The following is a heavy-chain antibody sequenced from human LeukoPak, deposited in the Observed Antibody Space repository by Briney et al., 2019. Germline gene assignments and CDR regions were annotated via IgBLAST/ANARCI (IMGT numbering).Heavy chain of an antibody. V-gene: IGHV3-23*01. Sequence: LAGGSLRLSCAASGFTFSSYAMSWVRQAPGKGLEWVSAISGSGGSTYYADSVKGRFTISRDNSKNTLYLQMKSLRAEDTAVYYCAKDKNRQWLVPLDYWGQGTLVTVSS. CDR3: AKDKNRQWLVPLDY. D-gene: IGHD6-19*01. CDR1: GFTFSSYA. CDR2: ISGSGGST. J-gene: IGHJ4*02.